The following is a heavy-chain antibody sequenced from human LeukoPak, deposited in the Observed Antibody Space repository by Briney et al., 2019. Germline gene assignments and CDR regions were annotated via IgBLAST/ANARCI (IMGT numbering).Heavy chain of an antibody. J-gene: IGHJ5*02. CDR1: GFTLKEYP. D-gene: IGHD6-19*01. CDR2: ISTSGSI. V-gene: IGHV3-23*01. CDR3: AKDLDSSGRYGDNWFDP. Sequence: GGSLRLSCVASGFTLKEYPMSWVRQVPGKGLEWVSLISTSGSIHYADSVKGRFTISRDNSKNTLYLQMSSLRAEDTAVYYCAKDLDSSGRYGDNWFDPWGQGTPVSVSS.